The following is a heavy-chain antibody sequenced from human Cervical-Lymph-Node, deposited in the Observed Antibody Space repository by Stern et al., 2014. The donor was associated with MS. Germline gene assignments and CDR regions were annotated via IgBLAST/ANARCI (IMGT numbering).Heavy chain of an antibody. CDR3: ARLTGSYSLGYFDY. J-gene: IGHJ4*02. CDR1: GGSISGDDY. Sequence: QVQLQESGPGQVKPSETLSLICSVSGGSISGDDYWAWIRQPPGKGLEWIGTVFHIGSTYYNPSLKRRSTISADTSNNQFSLPLPAVTAADTAMYYCARLTGSYSLGYFDYWGQGTQVTVSS. CDR2: VFHIGST. D-gene: IGHD1-26*01. V-gene: IGHV4-38-2*02.